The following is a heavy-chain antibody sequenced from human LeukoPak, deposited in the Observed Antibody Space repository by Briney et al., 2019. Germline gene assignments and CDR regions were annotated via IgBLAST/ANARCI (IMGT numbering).Heavy chain of an antibody. D-gene: IGHD4-23*01. Sequence: PGGSLRLSCAASGFTFSSYSMNWVRQAPGKGLEWVSYISSSSTIYYADSVKGRFTISRDNAKNSLYLQMNSLRAEDTAVYYCARDPTAVANLPQYYLDYWGQGILVTVSS. CDR2: ISSSSTI. J-gene: IGHJ4*02. CDR1: GFTFSSYS. CDR3: ARDPTAVANLPQYYLDY. V-gene: IGHV3-48*01.